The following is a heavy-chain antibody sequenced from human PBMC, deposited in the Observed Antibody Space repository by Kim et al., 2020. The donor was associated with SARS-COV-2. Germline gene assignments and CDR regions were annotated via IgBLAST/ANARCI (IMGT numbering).Heavy chain of an antibody. J-gene: IGHJ4*02. V-gene: IGHV3-30*07. D-gene: IGHD3-22*01. Sequence: DSPKARYTISREKAKNTLYLQMNSLRAEDTAGYYYARTKTMIVGSDDFDYWGQGTLVTVSS. CDR3: ARTKTMIVGSDDFDY.